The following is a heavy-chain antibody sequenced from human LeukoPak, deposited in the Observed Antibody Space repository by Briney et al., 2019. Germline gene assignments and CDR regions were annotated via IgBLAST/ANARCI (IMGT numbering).Heavy chain of an antibody. CDR3: ARRDDTAMAGYYYYGMDV. V-gene: IGHV3-30-3*01. D-gene: IGHD5-18*01. CDR1: GFTFSSYA. Sequence: GRSLRLSCAASGFTFSSYAMHWVRQAPGKGLEWVAVISYDGSNKYYADPVKGRFTISRDNSKNTLYLQMNSLRAEDTAVYYCARRDDTAMAGYYYYGMDVWGQGTTVTVSS. CDR2: ISYDGSNK. J-gene: IGHJ6*02.